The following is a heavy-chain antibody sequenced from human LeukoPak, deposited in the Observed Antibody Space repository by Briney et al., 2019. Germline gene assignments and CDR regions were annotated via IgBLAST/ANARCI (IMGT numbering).Heavy chain of an antibody. V-gene: IGHV5-51*01. J-gene: IGHJ4*02. CDR3: ARQDYGDSYFDY. CDR1: GYSFTTYW. Sequence: GESLKISCKGSGYSFTTYWIGWVRQMPGKGLERMGIIYPGDSDTKYSPSFQGQVTISADKSINTAYLQWSSLKASDTAMYYCARQDYGDSYFDYWGQATLVTVSS. D-gene: IGHD4-17*01. CDR2: IYPGDSDT.